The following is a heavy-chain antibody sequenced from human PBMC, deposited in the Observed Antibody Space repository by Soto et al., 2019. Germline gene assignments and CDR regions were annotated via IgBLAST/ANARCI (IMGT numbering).Heavy chain of an antibody. V-gene: IGHV4-59*08. CDR1: GGSISSYY. Sequence: TSETLSLTCTVSGGSISSYYWSWIRQPPGKGLEWIGYIYYSGSTNYNPSLKSRVTISVDTSKNQFSLKLSSVTAADTAVYYCARGPYYYDSSGYYPFNIWGQGTMVTVSS. CDR2: IYYSGST. D-gene: IGHD3-22*01. J-gene: IGHJ3*02. CDR3: ARGPYYYDSSGYYPFNI.